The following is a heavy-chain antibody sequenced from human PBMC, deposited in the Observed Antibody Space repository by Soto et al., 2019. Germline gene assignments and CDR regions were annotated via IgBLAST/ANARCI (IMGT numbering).Heavy chain of an antibody. CDR1: GGTFISYA. V-gene: IGHV1-69*13. Sequence: SVKVSCKASGGTFISYAISWVRQAPEQGLEWMGGIIPIFGTANYAQKFQGRVTITADESTSTAYMELSSLRSEDTAVYYCARRGFDDSSGYYTSPYYYYYGMDVWGQGTTVTVSS. CDR2: IIPIFGTA. D-gene: IGHD3-22*01. J-gene: IGHJ6*02. CDR3: ARRGFDDSSGYYTSPYYYYYGMDV.